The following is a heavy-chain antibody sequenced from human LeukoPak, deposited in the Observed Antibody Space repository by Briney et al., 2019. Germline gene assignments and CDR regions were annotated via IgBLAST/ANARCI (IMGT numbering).Heavy chain of an antibody. Sequence: SETLSLTCTVSGASVSSISYYWAWIRQPPGKAFEWIGTVYYRGNTYYNPTLRGRVTISLDTSKSQFSLKVTSVTAADTAVYYCVRRRDCTSSSCYSGYFDPWGQGTQVTVSS. CDR1: GASVSSISYY. CDR3: VRRRDCTSSSCYSGYFDP. CDR2: VYYRGNT. V-gene: IGHV4-39*01. D-gene: IGHD2-2*01. J-gene: IGHJ5*02.